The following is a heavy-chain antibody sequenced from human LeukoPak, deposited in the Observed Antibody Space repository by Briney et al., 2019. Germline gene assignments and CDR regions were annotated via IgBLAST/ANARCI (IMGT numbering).Heavy chain of an antibody. V-gene: IGHV4-30-4*01. Sequence: SQTLSLTCNVSSGSINSGDYYWSWIRQPPGKGLEWIGDIDYTRSTSYSPSLKSRVTISIDTSKNQFSLKLSSVTAADTAEYYCARPRYVSDFWSGYPFDYWGQGTLVTVSS. CDR1: SGSINSGDYY. CDR2: IDYTRST. D-gene: IGHD3-3*01. J-gene: IGHJ4*02. CDR3: ARPRYVSDFWSGYPFDY.